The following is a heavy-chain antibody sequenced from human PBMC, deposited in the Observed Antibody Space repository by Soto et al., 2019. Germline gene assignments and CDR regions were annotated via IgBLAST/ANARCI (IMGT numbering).Heavy chain of an antibody. CDR1: GGSFSGYY. CDR3: ARGRVVAPRIAFDI. D-gene: IGHD2-15*01. Sequence: QVQLQQWGAGLLKPSETLSLTCAVYGGSFSGYYWRWIRQAPGKGLEWIGEINHSGSTNYNPSLKSRVTISVDTSKNQFSLKLSSVTAADTAVYYCARGRVVAPRIAFDIWGQGTMVTVSS. CDR2: INHSGST. J-gene: IGHJ3*02. V-gene: IGHV4-34*01.